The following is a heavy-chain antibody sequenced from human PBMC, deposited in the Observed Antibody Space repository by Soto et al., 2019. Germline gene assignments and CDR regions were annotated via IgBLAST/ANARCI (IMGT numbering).Heavy chain of an antibody. CDR1: GGTFSSYA. V-gene: IGHV1-69*06. J-gene: IGHJ4*02. D-gene: IGHD3-22*01. CDR3: ARARVKDYYDSSGYYSSAPDY. CDR2: IIPIFGTA. Sequence: QVQLVQSGAEVKKPGSSVKVSCKASGGTFSSYAISWVRQAPGQGLEWMGGIIPIFGTANYAQKFQGRVTITADKSTSTAYMELSSLRSEDTAVYYCARARVKDYYDSSGYYSSAPDYWGQGTLVTVSA.